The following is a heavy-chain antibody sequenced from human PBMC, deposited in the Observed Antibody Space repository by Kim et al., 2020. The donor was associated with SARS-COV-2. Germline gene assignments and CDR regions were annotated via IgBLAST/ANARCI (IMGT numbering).Heavy chain of an antibody. Sequence: SSIYYAESVKGRLTISRDNAKNSLYLQMNSLRAEDTAVYYCARDFTAFDIWGQGTMVTVSS. CDR2: SSI. D-gene: IGHD3-16*01. V-gene: IGHV3-21*01. CDR3: ARDFTAFDI. J-gene: IGHJ3*02.